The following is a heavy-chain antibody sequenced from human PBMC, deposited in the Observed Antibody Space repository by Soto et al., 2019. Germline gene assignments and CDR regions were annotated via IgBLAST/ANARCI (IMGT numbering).Heavy chain of an antibody. CDR3: AAFCSGGGCPPGPWN. J-gene: IGHJ3*01. Sequence: QVVQSGAEVRKPGASVKGSGKASGYSFTTYYIHWFRQAPGQGLEWMAIINPNGGTTNYAQKFQGRVTVTRDMSASTVYMELSSLRSDDTAVYYCAAFCSGGGCPPGPWNWGRGTMVTVSS. CDR1: GYSFTTYY. V-gene: IGHV1-46*03. CDR2: INPNGGTT. D-gene: IGHD2-15*01.